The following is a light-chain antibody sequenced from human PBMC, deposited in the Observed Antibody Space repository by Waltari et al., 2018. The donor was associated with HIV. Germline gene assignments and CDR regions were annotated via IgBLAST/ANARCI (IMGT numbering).Light chain of an antibody. J-gene: IGLJ1*01. CDR2: GNS. V-gene: IGLV1-40*01. CDR3: QSYDSSLSGYV. CDR1: SSNIGAGYQ. Sequence: QSVLTQPPSVSGAPGQRVTISCTGSSSNIGAGYQVHWYQQLPGTVPKLLIYGNSNRPSGVPDRFSGSKSGTSASLAITGLQAEDEADYHCQSYDSSLSGYVFGTGTKVTVL.